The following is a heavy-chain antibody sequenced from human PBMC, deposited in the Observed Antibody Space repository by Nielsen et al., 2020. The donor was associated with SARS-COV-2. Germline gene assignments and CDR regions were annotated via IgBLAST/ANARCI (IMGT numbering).Heavy chain of an antibody. J-gene: IGHJ4*02. D-gene: IGHD2-2*01. CDR1: GFTFSSYG. Sequence: GESLKISCAASGFTFSSYGMHWVRQAPGKGLEWVSYISSSSSYTNYADSVKGRFTISRDNSKNTLYLQMNSLRAEDTAVYYCAKEGYCSSTSCYGLGAFDYWGQGTLVTVSS. CDR3: AKEGYCSSTSCYGLGAFDY. CDR2: ISSSSSYT. V-gene: IGHV3-21*05.